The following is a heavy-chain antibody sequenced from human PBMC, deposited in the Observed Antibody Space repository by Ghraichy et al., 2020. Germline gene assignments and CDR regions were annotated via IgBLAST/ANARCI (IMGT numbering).Heavy chain of an antibody. J-gene: IGHJ4*02. CDR2: ITGSGYHT. CDR3: ATDRYSNSYYFDY. D-gene: IGHD4-11*01. V-gene: IGHV3-23*01. Sequence: GGSLRLSCAASGFTFSTYAMSWVRQAAGKGLEWVSVITGSGYHTYYADSVKGRFTISRDNSKNTLYLQMNSLGAEDTAVYYCATDRYSNSYYFDYWGQGTVVTVSS. CDR1: GFTFSTYA.